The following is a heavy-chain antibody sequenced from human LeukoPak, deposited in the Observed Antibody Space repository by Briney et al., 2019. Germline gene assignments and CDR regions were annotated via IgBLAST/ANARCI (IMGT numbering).Heavy chain of an antibody. CDR1: GYSFTTYW. V-gene: IGHV5-10-1*01. J-gene: IGHJ4*02. CDR2: IDASDSYT. CDR3: ARGLRGGPSGGGLDY. D-gene: IGHD2-15*01. Sequence: GASLKISCKGSGYSFTTYWITWVRQMPGKGLEWMGRIDASDSYTNYSPSFQGHVTISADKSINTAYLQWSSLKASDTAMYYCARGLRGGPSGGGLDYWGQGTLVTVSS.